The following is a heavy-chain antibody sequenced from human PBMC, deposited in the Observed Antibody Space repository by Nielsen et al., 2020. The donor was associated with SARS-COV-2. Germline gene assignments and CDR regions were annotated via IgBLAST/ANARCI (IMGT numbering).Heavy chain of an antibody. CDR1: GGSFSGYY. D-gene: IGHD6-19*01. Sequence: SETLSLTCAVYGGSFSGYYWSWIRQPPGKGLEWIGEINHSGSTNYNPSLKSRVTISVDTSKNQFSLKLSSVTAADTAVYYCARAPRIAVAGTAPWGQGTLVTVSS. J-gene: IGHJ5*02. CDR2: INHSGST. CDR3: ARAPRIAVAGTAP. V-gene: IGHV4-34*01.